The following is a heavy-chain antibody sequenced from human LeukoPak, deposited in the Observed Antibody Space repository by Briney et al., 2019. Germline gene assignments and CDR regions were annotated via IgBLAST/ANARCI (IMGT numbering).Heavy chain of an antibody. Sequence: GGSLRLSCSASGFTFSSYAMHWVRQAPGKGLEYVSAISSNGGSTYYADSVKGRFTISRDNSKNTLYLQMSSLRAEDTAVYYCVKPPGSTSTDFDYWGQGTLVTVSS. D-gene: IGHD2-2*01. CDR2: ISSNGGST. CDR3: VKPPGSTSTDFDY. J-gene: IGHJ4*02. CDR1: GFTFSSYA. V-gene: IGHV3-64D*06.